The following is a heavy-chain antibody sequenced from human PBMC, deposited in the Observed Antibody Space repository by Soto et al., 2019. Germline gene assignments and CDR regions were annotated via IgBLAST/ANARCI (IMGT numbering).Heavy chain of an antibody. D-gene: IGHD6-13*01. V-gene: IGHV1-2*04. CDR3: AGAVGRDGSSWYRGGYDS. J-gene: IGHJ4*02. CDR1: GYTFTDYG. CDR2: INPDTGGT. Sequence: ASVKVSCKTSGYTFTDYGISWVRQAPGQGLEWMGWINPDTGGTDYAQKFQGWVTMTRDTSIATAYMEVISLKFNDTAVYYCAGAVGRDGSSWYRGGYDSWGQGTLVTVSS.